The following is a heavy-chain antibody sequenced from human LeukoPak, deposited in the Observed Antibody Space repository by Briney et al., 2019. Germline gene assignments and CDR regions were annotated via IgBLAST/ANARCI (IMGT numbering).Heavy chain of an antibody. CDR3: AKRGYSSSWNFDS. V-gene: IGHV3-30*02. J-gene: IGHJ4*02. CDR2: IRYDGSNK. Sequence: PGRSLKLSCGASGFTFRNYAMHWVRQAPGKGLEWVAFIRYDGSNKYYADSVKGRFTISRDNSKNTVSLQMNSLRAEDTAVYYCAKRGYSSSWNFDSWGQGTLVTVSS. CDR1: GFTFRNYA. D-gene: IGHD6-13*01.